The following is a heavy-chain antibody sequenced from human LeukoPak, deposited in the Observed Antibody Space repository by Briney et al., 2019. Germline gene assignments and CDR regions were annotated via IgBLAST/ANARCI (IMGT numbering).Heavy chain of an antibody. Sequence: ASVKVSCKASGGAFSSYAISWVRQAPGQGLEWMGGIIPIFGTANYAQKFQGRVTITADESTSTAYMELSSLRSGDTAVYYCAREALRMVRGVIIPYYFDYWGQGTLVTVSS. CDR2: IIPIFGTA. J-gene: IGHJ4*02. CDR3: AREALRMVRGVIIPYYFDY. D-gene: IGHD3-10*01. CDR1: GGAFSSYA. V-gene: IGHV1-69*01.